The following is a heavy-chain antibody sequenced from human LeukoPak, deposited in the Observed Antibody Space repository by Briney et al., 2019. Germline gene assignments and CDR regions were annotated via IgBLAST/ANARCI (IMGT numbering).Heavy chain of an antibody. D-gene: IGHD3-3*01. CDR2: IVVGSGNT. V-gene: IGHV1-58*02. CDR3: AAGGYYDFWSGYFTFDI. CDR1: GFTFTSSA. J-gene: IGHJ3*02. Sequence: GTSVKVSCKASGFTFTSSAMQWVRQARGQRLEWIGWIVVGSGNTNYAQKFKERVTITRDMSTSTAYMELSSLRSEDTAVYYCAAGGYYDFWSGYFTFDIWGQGTMVTVSS.